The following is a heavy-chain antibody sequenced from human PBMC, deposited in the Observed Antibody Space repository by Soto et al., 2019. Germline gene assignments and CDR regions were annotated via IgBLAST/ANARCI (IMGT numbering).Heavy chain of an antibody. J-gene: IGHJ4*02. V-gene: IGHV1-69*06. Sequence: QVQLVQSGAEMKEPGSSLKVSCKASGGTFSNYSISWVRQAPGQGLEWMGGIIPIFGTVNYAQKFHGRVTLTADKSTGTAYMELSSLRSEDTAMYFCARDSSDYGDYGNDYWGQGTLVTVSS. CDR2: IIPIFGTV. D-gene: IGHD4-17*01. CDR3: ARDSSDYGDYGNDY. CDR1: GGTFSNYS.